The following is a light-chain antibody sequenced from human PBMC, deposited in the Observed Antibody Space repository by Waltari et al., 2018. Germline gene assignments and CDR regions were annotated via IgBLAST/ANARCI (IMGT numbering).Light chain of an antibody. V-gene: IGLV2-14*03. CDR1: SNDVGGYKY. Sequence: QSALTQPASVSGSPGQSITISCTGTSNDVGGYKYVSWYQQHPGKAPKVLIYDDNNRPSGVSNRFSGPKSGNTASLTISGLQAEDEADYFCSSYTSSTSVIFGGGTKVTVL. J-gene: IGLJ2*01. CDR3: SSYTSSTSVI. CDR2: DDN.